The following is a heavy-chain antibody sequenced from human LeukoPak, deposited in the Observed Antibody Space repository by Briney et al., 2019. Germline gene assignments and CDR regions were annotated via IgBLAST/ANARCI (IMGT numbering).Heavy chain of an antibody. CDR2: FDPEDGET. D-gene: IGHD3-3*01. J-gene: IGHJ4*02. V-gene: IGHV1-24*01. Sequence: ASVKVSCKVSGYTLTELSMHWVRQAPGKGLEWMGGFDPEDGETIYAQKFQGRVTMTEDTSTDTAYMELSSLRSEDTAVYYCATNREYYDFWSGQFEYWGQGTLVTVSS. CDR3: ATNREYYDFWSGQFEY. CDR1: GYTLTELS.